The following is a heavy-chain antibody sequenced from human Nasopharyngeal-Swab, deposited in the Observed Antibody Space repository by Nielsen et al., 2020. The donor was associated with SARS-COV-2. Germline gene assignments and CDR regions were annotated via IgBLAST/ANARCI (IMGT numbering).Heavy chain of an antibody. V-gene: IGHV4-39*01. J-gene: IGHJ3*02. Sequence: ESLKISCAASGFTFSDYYMSWIRQPPGKGLEWIGSIYYIWSTYYNPSLKSRVTISVDTSKNQFSLKLSSVTAADTAVYYCARHEALRYFDWLLAGGAFDIWGQGTMVTVSS. CDR3: ARHEALRYFDWLLAGGAFDI. D-gene: IGHD3-9*01. CDR2: IYYIWST. CDR1: GFTFSDYY.